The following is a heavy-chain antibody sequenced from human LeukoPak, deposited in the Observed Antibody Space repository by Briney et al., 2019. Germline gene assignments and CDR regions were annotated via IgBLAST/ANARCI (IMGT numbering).Heavy chain of an antibody. CDR2: IYYSGNT. J-gene: IGHJ4*02. CDR3: ARVRLVGYDILTGYYSFDY. V-gene: IGHV4-59*01. D-gene: IGHD3-9*01. CDR1: GGSISTYS. Sequence: PSETLSLTCTVSGGSISTYSWSWIRQPPGKGLEWIGYIYYSGNTNYNPSLKSRVTISVDTSKNQFSLKLSSVTAADTAVYYCARVRLVGYDILTGYYSFDYWGQGTLVTVCS.